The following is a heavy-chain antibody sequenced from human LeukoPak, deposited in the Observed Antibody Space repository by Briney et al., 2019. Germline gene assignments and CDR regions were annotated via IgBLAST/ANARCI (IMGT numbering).Heavy chain of an antibody. CDR2: IIPIFGTA. J-gene: IGHJ4*02. CDR1: GGTLSSYA. Sequence: SVKVSCKASGGTLSSYAISWVRQAPGQGLEWMGGIIPIFGTANYAQKFQGRVTITTDESTSTAYMELSSLRSEDTAVYYCARGGYYDSSGYYFDYWGQGTLVTVSS. D-gene: IGHD3-22*01. V-gene: IGHV1-69*05. CDR3: ARGGYYDSSGYYFDY.